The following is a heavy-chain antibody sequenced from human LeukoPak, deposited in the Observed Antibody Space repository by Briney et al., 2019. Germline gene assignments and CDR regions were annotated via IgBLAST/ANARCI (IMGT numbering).Heavy chain of an antibody. Sequence: SETLSLTCTVSGGSISSYYCSWIRRPPGKGLEWIGYIYYSGSTNYNPSLKSRVTISVDTSKNQFSLKLSSVTAADTAVYYCARGGTMVRGVILWGQGTLVTVSS. CDR3: ARGGTMVRGVIL. V-gene: IGHV4-59*01. D-gene: IGHD3-10*01. J-gene: IGHJ4*02. CDR1: GGSISSYY. CDR2: IYYSGST.